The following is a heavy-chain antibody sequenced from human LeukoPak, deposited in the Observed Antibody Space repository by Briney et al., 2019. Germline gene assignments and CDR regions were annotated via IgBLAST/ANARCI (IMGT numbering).Heavy chain of an antibody. CDR2: IDRDGSRI. D-gene: IGHD4-23*01. CDR1: GFTVSSNY. J-gene: IGHJ4*02. Sequence: GGSLRLSCAASGFTVSSNYMSWVRQAPGKGLVWVSRIDRDGSRINYADSVKGRFTISRDNGKNTLFLQMNSLRAEDAAVYYCVRGNDYGGPHYWGQGTLVTVSS. CDR3: VRGNDYGGPHY. V-gene: IGHV3-74*01.